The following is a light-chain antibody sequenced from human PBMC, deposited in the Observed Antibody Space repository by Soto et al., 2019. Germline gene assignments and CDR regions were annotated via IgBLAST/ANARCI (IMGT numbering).Light chain of an antibody. CDR1: RGIGNY. CDR2: AAS. Sequence: DIQMTQSPSSLSASVGDRVTITCRASRGIGNYLAWYQQKPGKVPSLLIYAASTLQSGVSSRFSGSRSGTDFTLTISSLQPGDVATCYGQNYDDAPLSFGGGTKVEI. J-gene: IGKJ4*01. CDR3: QNYDDAPLS. V-gene: IGKV1-27*01.